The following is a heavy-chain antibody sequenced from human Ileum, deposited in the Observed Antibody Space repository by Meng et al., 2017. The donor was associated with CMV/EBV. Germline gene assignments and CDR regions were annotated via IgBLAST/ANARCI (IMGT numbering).Heavy chain of an antibody. CDR2: TTDNGSST. D-gene: IGHD2-15*01. CDR1: GFSFNSFA. V-gene: IGHV3-23*01. CDR3: VKGRSVATYSGLDV. J-gene: IGHJ6*02. Sequence: GGSLRLSCAASGFSFNSFAMHWVRQAPGKGLEWVSATTDNGSSTYYADSVRGRFIVSRDQAERTMSLQMNGLRAEDTAVYYCVKGRSVATYSGLDVWGQGTTVTVSS.